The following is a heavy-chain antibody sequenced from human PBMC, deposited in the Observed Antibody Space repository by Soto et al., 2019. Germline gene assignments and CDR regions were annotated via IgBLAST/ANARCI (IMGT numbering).Heavy chain of an antibody. CDR2: MNPNSGNT. V-gene: IGHV1-8*01. D-gene: IGHD6-13*01. Sequence: QVQLVQSGAEVKKPGASVKVSCKASGYTFTSYDINWVRQATGQGREWMGWMNPNSGNTGYAQKFQGRVTMTRNTSLSTAYMEQSSLRSEDTAVYYCARGLYYYSRSWDSFDPWGQGTLVTVSS. CDR3: ARGLYYYSRSWDSFDP. CDR1: GYTFTSYD. J-gene: IGHJ5*02.